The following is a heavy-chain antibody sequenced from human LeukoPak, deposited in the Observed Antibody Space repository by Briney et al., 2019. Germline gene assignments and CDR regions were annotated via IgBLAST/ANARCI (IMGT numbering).Heavy chain of an antibody. CDR3: ARARSGSLLDH. D-gene: IGHD1-26*01. CDR1: NASINSDY. J-gene: IGHJ4*02. CDR2: VYHTGSA. V-gene: IGHV4-59*01. Sequence: PSQTLSLTCTVSNASINSDYWSWIRQPPGKGLEFIGYVYHTGSAYYNSSLRGRVTISIDTSKNQFSLNLRSVTAADTAVYYCARARSGSLLDHWGQGTLVTVSS.